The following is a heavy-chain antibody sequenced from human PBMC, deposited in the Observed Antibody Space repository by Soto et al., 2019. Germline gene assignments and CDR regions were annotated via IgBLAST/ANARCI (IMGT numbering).Heavy chain of an antibody. J-gene: IGHJ4*02. V-gene: IGHV1-69*13. CDR3: AGESEDVTSNFDY. Sequence: ASVKVSCKASGGTFSSYSISWVRQAPGQGLEWMGWIIPIFGTAYYAQKFQGRVTITADEYTSTAYMEMNSLRAEDTAVYYCAGESEDVTSNFDYWGQGTLVTVSS. CDR2: IIPIFGTA. CDR1: GGTFSSYS.